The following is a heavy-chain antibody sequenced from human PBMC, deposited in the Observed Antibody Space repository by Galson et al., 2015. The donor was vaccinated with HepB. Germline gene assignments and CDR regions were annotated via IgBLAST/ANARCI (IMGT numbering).Heavy chain of an antibody. D-gene: IGHD1-26*01. CDR1: GYTFTGYY. CDR2: INPNSGDT. J-gene: IGHJ4*02. Sequence: SVKVSCKASGYTFTGYYIHWVRQAPGQGLEWMGWINPNSGDTTYAQKFQGRVTMTTDTPITTAYMEVSGLSFDDTAVYYCARGILLRVGAYYFDYWGQGTLVTVSS. CDR3: ARGILLRVGAYYFDY. V-gene: IGHV1-2*02.